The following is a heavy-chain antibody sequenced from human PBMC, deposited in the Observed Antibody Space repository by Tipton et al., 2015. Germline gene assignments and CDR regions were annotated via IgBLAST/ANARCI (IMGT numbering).Heavy chain of an antibody. CDR1: GGSMNYFY. CDR2: ISYSGST. D-gene: IGHD3-3*01. V-gene: IGHV4-59*01. Sequence: LRLSCTVSGGSMNYFYWSWIRQPPGKGLEWIGYISYSGSTHYNPSFKSRVAISVDTSKNQFSLTLNSVAAADTAVYYCARHFERFYDFWSGYYLPWGQGTLVTVSS. J-gene: IGHJ5*02. CDR3: ARHFERFYDFWSGYYLP.